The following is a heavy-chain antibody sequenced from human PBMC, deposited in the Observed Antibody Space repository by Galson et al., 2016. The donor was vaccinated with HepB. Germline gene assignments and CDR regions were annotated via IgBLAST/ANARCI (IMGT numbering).Heavy chain of an antibody. CDR1: GYTFNTYN. Sequence: SVKVSCKASGYTFNTYNMHRVRQAPGQGLEWMGIIKPSGGNTIYAQKFQDRITMTRDTSTSTVYMELISLRSEDTAVYYCARELDHSFYFDYGGQGTLLTVSS. CDR2: IKPSGGNT. D-gene: IGHD1-14*01. CDR3: ARELDHSFYFDY. V-gene: IGHV1-46*02. J-gene: IGHJ4*02.